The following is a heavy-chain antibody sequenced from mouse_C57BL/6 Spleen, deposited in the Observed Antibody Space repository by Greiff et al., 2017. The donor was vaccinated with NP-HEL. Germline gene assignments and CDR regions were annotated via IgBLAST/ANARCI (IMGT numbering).Heavy chain of an antibody. V-gene: IGHV1-52*01. J-gene: IGHJ1*03. CDR3: ARSPLLRDLWYFDV. CDR2: IDPSDSET. CDR1: GYTFTSYW. D-gene: IGHD1-1*01. Sequence: QVQLKQPGAELVRPGSSVKLSCKASGYTFTSYWMHWVKQRPIQGLEWIGNIDPSDSETHYNQKFKDKATLTVDKSSSTAYMQLSSLTSEDSAVYYCARSPLLRDLWYFDVWGTGTTVTVSS.